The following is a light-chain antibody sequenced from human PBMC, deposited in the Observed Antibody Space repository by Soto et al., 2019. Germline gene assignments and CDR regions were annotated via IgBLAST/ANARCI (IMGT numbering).Light chain of an antibody. CDR1: SSDVGSYNY. CDR2: EVS. Sequence: QSALTQPASVSGSPGQSITISCTGTSSDVGSYNYVSWYQQHPGKAPKLMIYEVSDRPSGISSRFSGSKSGNTASLTISGHQTEDEAEYYCSSYTSSSTLFGTGTKLTVL. CDR3: SSYTSSSTL. J-gene: IGLJ1*01. V-gene: IGLV2-14*01.